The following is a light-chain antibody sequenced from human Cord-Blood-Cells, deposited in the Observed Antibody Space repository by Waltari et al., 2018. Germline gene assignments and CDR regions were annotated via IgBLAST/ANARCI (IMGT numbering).Light chain of an antibody. J-gene: IGKJ3*01. CDR1: QSISSY. Sequence: DIQMTHSPSSLSASVGDRVTITCRTSQSISSYLTWYQQKPGKAPKLLIYAASSVQSGVPSRFSGSGAGTDFTLTISSLQPEEFATYYCQQSDSTPFTFGPGTKVDIK. V-gene: IGKV1-39*01. CDR3: QQSDSTPFT. CDR2: AAS.